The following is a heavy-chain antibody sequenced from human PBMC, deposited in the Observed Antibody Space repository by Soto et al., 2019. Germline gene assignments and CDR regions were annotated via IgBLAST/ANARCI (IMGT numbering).Heavy chain of an antibody. J-gene: IGHJ6*02. V-gene: IGHV4-59*08. CDR3: ARHLDNDGMDV. CDR2: IYYSGST. D-gene: IGHD1-1*01. Sequence: QVQLQESGPGLVKPSETLSLTCTVSGGSISSYYWSWIRQPPGKGLEWIGYIYYSGSTNYNPSLKSRVTISVDTSKNQFSLKLSSVTAADTAVYYCARHLDNDGMDVWGQGTTVTVSS. CDR1: GGSISSYY.